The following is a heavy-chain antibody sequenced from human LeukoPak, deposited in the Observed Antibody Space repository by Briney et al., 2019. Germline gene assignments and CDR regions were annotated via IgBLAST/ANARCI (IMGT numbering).Heavy chain of an antibody. D-gene: IGHD3-10*01. CDR1: GFTFSSYA. J-gene: IGHJ3*02. Sequence: GGSLRLSCAASGFTFSSYAMSWVRQAPGQGLEWVSVIYTGGSTHYADSVKGRFTISRDNSKNTLYLQMNSLRAEDTAVYYCAKDHGSGSGDAFDIWGQGTMVTVSS. CDR2: IYTGGST. CDR3: AKDHGSGSGDAFDI. V-gene: IGHV3-23*03.